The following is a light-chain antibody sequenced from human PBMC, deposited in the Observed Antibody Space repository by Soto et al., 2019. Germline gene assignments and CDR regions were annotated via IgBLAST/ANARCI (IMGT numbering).Light chain of an antibody. J-gene: IGKJ4*01. CDR1: QSVSSSY. Sequence: EIVLTQSPGTLSLSPGERATLSCRASQSVSSSYLAWYQQKPGQAPRLLIYGASSRATGIPDRFSGSGSGTDVTLPISRLEPEDFAVHSWHQYDSAPLTYGGGNKVELK. CDR2: GAS. CDR3: HQYDSAPLT. V-gene: IGKV3-20*01.